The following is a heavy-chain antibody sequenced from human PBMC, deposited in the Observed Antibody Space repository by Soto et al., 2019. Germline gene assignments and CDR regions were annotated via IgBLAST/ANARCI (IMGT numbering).Heavy chain of an antibody. J-gene: IGHJ4*02. D-gene: IGHD3-10*01. CDR3: AREVQVHTPGFAH. CDR2: IAPMFGKA. V-gene: IGHV1-69*01. CDR1: GGTFSNYA. Sequence: QVQLVQSRAEVKRPGSSVKVACKASGGTFSNYAINWVRQAPGHGLEWMGDIAPMFGKANYAQKFQGRVTITAGESTSTAYLELSGLTSADTALYYCAREVQVHTPGFAHWGQGTLVTVSS.